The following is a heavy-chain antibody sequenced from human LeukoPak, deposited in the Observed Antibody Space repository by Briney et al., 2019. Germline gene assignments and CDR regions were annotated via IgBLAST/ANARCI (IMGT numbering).Heavy chain of an antibody. Sequence: SETLSLTCTVSGASISSDYWSWIRQFAGKGLEWIGRIYSSGSTNYNPSLNGRVTLSLDTTKNQFSLNLYSVTAADTAVYYCVRDPGTCSGGSCYYYFDYWGQGTLVTVSS. CDR1: GASISSDY. CDR3: VRDPGTCSGGSCYYYFDY. D-gene: IGHD2-15*01. V-gene: IGHV4-4*07. CDR2: IYSSGST. J-gene: IGHJ4*02.